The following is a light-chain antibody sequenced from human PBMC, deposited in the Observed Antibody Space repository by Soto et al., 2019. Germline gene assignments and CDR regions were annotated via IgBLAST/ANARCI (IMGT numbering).Light chain of an antibody. CDR2: GAS. Sequence: EVVLTQSPATLSLAPGERATLSFRASQFLSSYLAWYQQKPGQAPRLLIYGASNRATGIPDRFSGSGSGTDFTLTISRLEPEDSAVYYCQQYGSSGTFGQGTKVDIK. CDR1: QFLSSY. J-gene: IGKJ1*01. V-gene: IGKV3-20*01. CDR3: QQYGSSGT.